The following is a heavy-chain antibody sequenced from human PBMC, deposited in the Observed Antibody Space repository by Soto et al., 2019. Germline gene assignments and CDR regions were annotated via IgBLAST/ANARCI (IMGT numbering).Heavy chain of an antibody. D-gene: IGHD6-19*01. CDR1: GFTFSSYA. CDR2: ISGSGGRT. CDR3: AKREVAGIDY. Sequence: PGGSLRLSCAASGFTFSSYAMSWVRQAPGKGLEWVSTISGSGGRTYYADSVKGRFTISRDNSKNTLYLQMNSLRAEDTAVYYCAKREVAGIDYWGQGTLVTVSS. J-gene: IGHJ4*02. V-gene: IGHV3-23*01.